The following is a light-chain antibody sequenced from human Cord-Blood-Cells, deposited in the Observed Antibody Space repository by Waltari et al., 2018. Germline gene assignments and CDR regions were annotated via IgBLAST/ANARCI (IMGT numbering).Light chain of an antibody. Sequence: QSALTQPASVSGSPGQSITISCTGTSSDVGGYNYVSWYQQHPGKAPKLMIYDVSNRPSGVSNRFSGSKSGNTASLTISVLQAEDEADYYCSSYTSSSTLVFGTGTKVTGL. CDR1: SSDVGGYNY. CDR3: SSYTSSSTLV. V-gene: IGLV2-14*01. J-gene: IGLJ1*01. CDR2: DVS.